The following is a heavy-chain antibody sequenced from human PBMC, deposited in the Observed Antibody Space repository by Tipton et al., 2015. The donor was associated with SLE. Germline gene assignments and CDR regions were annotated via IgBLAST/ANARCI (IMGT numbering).Heavy chain of an antibody. CDR1: GYSISSGYF. CDR3: ARTSDRALENWVDP. J-gene: IGHJ5*02. D-gene: IGHD1-1*01. CDR2: IYYDGTT. Sequence: TLSLTCAVSGYSISSGYFWSWIRQPPGKGLEWIGYIYYDGTTNYNPSLKSRVTISVDTSKNQFSLNLNSVTTTDTAVYYCARTSDRALENWVDPWGQGTLVTVSS. V-gene: IGHV4-28*06.